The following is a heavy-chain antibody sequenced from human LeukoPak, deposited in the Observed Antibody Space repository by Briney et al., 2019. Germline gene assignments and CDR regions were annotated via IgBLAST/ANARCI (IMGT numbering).Heavy chain of an antibody. CDR3: ARPYSSGWYTPNDAFDI. Sequence: GESLKISCKGSGYSFTSYWIGWVRPMPGKGLEWMGIIYPGDSDTRYSPSFQGQVTISADKSISTAYLQWSSLKASDTAMYYCARPYSSGWYTPNDAFDIWGQGTMVTVSS. J-gene: IGHJ3*02. V-gene: IGHV5-51*01. D-gene: IGHD6-19*01. CDR2: IYPGDSDT. CDR1: GYSFTSYW.